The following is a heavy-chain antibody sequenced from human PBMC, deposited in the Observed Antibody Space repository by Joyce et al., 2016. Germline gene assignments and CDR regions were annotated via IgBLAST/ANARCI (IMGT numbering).Heavy chain of an antibody. D-gene: IGHD6-13*01. CDR1: GFTFSDYG. CDR3: AKGHPRPPMGSWSQGGMDV. J-gene: IGHJ6*02. CDR2: ISYNGSDK. V-gene: IGHV3-30*18. Sequence: QVQLVESGGGVVQPGRSLRLSCAASGFTFSDYGMHWVRQAPGKGLEWVAVISYNGSDKFYADSVKGRFTVSRDNAKNTLSLEMNTLRIDDTAVYYCAKGHPRPPMGSWSQGGMDVWGQGTTVSVS.